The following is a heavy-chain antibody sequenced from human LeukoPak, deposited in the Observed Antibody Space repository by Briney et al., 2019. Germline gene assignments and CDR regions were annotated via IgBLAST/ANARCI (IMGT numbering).Heavy chain of an antibody. V-gene: IGHV4-59*01. Sequence: KPSETLSLTCTVSGGSISSYYWSWIRQPPGKGLEWIGYIYYSGSTNYNPSLKSRVTISVDTSKNQFSLKLSPVTAADTAVYYCARGGYSYGINWFDPWGQGTLVTVSS. CDR1: GGSISSYY. CDR3: ARGGYSYGINWFDP. J-gene: IGHJ5*02. CDR2: IYYSGST. D-gene: IGHD5-18*01.